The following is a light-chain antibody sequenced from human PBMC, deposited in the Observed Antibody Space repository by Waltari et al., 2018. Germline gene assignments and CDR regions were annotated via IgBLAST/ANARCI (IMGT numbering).Light chain of an antibody. J-gene: IGKJ4*01. Sequence: DIVMTQSPHSLAVSLSERATIYRKSSQSVILSSNNRNDLTWYQQKPGQPPKLLIYGATTRESGVPGRFSGSGSGTDFTLTISSLQAEDVAVYYCQQDYTTPITFGGGTKVEIK. CDR3: QQDYTTPIT. CDR1: QSVILSSNNRND. V-gene: IGKV4-1*01. CDR2: GAT.